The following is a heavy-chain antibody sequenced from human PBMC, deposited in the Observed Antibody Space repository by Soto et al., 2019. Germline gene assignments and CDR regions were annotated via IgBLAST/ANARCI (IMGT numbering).Heavy chain of an antibody. V-gene: IGHV1-18*01. CDR2: ISAYNGNT. CDR3: ARGPRDYGSGTSYYYYCMDV. D-gene: IGHD3-10*01. Sequence: ASVKVSCKASGYTFTSYGISWVRQAPGQGLEWMGWISAYNGNTNYAQKLQGRVTMTTDTSTSTAYMELRSLRSDDTAVYYCARGPRDYGSGTSYYYYCMDVWGQGTTVTVSS. CDR1: GYTFTSYG. J-gene: IGHJ6*02.